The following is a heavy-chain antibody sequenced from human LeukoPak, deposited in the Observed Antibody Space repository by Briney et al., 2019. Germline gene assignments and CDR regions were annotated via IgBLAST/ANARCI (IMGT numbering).Heavy chain of an antibody. CDR2: INHSGST. D-gene: IGHD6-25*01. CDR3: ARGSVAAADY. Sequence: SDTLSLPCAVYGGSFSGSYWSWLRQPPGKGLEWIGEINHSGSTNYNPSLKSRVTISVDTSKNQFSLKLSSVTAADTAVYYCARGSVAAADYWGQGTLVTVS. V-gene: IGHV4-34*01. J-gene: IGHJ4*02. CDR1: GGSFSGSY.